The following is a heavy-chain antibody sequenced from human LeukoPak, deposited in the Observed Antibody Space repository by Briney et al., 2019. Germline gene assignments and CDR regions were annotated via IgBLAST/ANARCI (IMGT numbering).Heavy chain of an antibody. Sequence: KPSETPSLTCAVYGGTLRGYYWSWIRQPPGNGLEWIGEIKEREKTNYNPSLKSRVTISIDTSKNQFSLKLSSVTAADTAVYYCAREGLRNVHNPLGYWGQGTLVTVSP. CDR1: GGTLRGYY. J-gene: IGHJ4*02. V-gene: IGHV4-34*01. CDR3: AREGLRNVHNPLGY. CDR2: IKEREKT. D-gene: IGHD5-24*01.